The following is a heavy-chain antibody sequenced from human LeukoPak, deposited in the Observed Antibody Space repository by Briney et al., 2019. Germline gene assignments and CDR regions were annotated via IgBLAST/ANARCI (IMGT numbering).Heavy chain of an antibody. D-gene: IGHD2-2*01. Sequence: PGGSLRLSCAASGFTFSTYGMHWVRQAPGKGLEWVAFIRYDGSNKYYADSVKGRFTISRDNSKNTLYLQMNSLRTEDTAVYYCAKPGMPAALYYYMDVWGKGTTVTISS. CDR2: IRYDGSNK. CDR3: AKPGMPAALYYYMDV. CDR1: GFTFSTYG. V-gene: IGHV3-30*02. J-gene: IGHJ6*03.